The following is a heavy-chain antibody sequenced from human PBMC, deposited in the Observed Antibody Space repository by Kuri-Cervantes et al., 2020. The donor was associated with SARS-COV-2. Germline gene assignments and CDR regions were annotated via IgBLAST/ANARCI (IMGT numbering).Heavy chain of an antibody. CDR3: AKDLIAAAGNDCFYMDV. V-gene: IGHV3-30*02. J-gene: IGHJ6*03. D-gene: IGHD6-13*01. Sequence: LSLTCAASGFTFSHFGMFWVRQAPGKGLEWVAFIRYDGNYKTYADAVKGRFTISRDNSKNTLYLQMDNLRAEDRAVYYCAKDLIAAAGNDCFYMDVWGTGTTVTVSS. CDR1: GFTFSHFG. CDR2: IRYDGNYK.